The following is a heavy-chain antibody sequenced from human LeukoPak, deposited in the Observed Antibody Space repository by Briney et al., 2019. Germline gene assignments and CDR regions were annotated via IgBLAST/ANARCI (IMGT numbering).Heavy chain of an antibody. CDR2: IKSDGSSS. D-gene: IGHD3-10*01. CDR3: AREGSYGSGSYGALDI. Sequence: PGGSLRLSCAASGFTFSDHWMHWVRQAPGKGLVWVSRIKSDGSSSTFADSVRGRFTISRDNAKNSLYLQLNSLRADDTAVYYCAREGSYGSGSYGALDIWGQGTMVTVSS. V-gene: IGHV3-74*01. J-gene: IGHJ3*02. CDR1: GFTFSDHW.